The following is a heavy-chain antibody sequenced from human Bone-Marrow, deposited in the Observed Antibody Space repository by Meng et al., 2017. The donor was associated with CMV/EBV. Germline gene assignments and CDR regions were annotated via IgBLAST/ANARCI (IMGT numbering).Heavy chain of an antibody. Sequence: GESLKISCAASGFTFSSYGMHWVRQAPGKGLEWVAVIWYDGSNKYYADSVKGRFTISRDNSKNTLYLQMNSLRAEDTAVYYCAKDKGDIVVVPAAIYYWGQGTLVTVPS. D-gene: IGHD2-2*01. CDR1: GFTFSSYG. J-gene: IGHJ4*02. CDR2: IWYDGSNK. CDR3: AKDKGDIVVVPAAIYY. V-gene: IGHV3-33*06.